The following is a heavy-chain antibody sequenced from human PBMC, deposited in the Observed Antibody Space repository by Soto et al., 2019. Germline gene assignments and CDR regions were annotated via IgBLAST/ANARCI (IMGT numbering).Heavy chain of an antibody. CDR2: IVVGSGNT. CDR3: AAPNYDSSGYYPLDY. CDR1: GFTFTSSA. D-gene: IGHD3-22*01. V-gene: IGHV1-58*01. J-gene: IGHJ4*02. Sequence: WASVKVSCKASGFTFTSSAVQWVRQARGQRLEWIGWIVVGSGNTNYAQKVQERVTITRDMSTSTAYMELSSLRSEDTAVYYCAAPNYDSSGYYPLDYWGQGTLVTVSS.